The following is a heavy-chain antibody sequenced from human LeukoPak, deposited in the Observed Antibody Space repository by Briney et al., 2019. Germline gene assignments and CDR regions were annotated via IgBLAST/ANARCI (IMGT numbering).Heavy chain of an antibody. CDR3: ARAGTVVTAWATYFDY. CDR2: INPSGGST. J-gene: IGHJ4*02. CDR1: GYTFTSYY. D-gene: IGHD4-23*01. Sequence: ASVKVFCKASGYTFTSYYMHWGRQAPGQGLEWMGIINPSGGSTSYAQKFQGRVTMTRDTSTSTVYMELSSLRSEDTAVYYCARAGTVVTAWATYFDYWGQGTLVTVSS. V-gene: IGHV1-46*01.